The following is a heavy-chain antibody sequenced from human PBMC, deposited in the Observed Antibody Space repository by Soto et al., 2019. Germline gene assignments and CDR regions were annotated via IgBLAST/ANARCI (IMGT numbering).Heavy chain of an antibody. D-gene: IGHD5-18*01. CDR1: GFNFNDYE. V-gene: IGHV3-48*03. J-gene: IGHJ4*02. CDR3: ARDSDSDF. Sequence: GGSLRLSCAAAGFNFNDYEMTWVRQAPGKGLEWVSYISHSGTTISYADSVKGRFTISRDNAKNSLYLQMDSLRAEDTAVYYCARDSDSDFWGQGTLVTVSS. CDR2: ISHSGTTI.